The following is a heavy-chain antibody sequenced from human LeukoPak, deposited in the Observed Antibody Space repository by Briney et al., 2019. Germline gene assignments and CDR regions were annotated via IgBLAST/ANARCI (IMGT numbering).Heavy chain of an antibody. CDR3: ARDIKDTAMVTIYYYGMDV. D-gene: IGHD5-18*01. Sequence: ASVKVSCKASGYTFTGYYMHWVRQAPGQGLEWMGWINPNSGGTNYAQKFQGRVTMTRDTSISTAYMELSRLRSDDTAVYYCARDIKDTAMVTIYYYGMDVWGQGTTVTVSS. J-gene: IGHJ6*02. CDR1: GYTFTGYY. V-gene: IGHV1-2*02. CDR2: INPNSGGT.